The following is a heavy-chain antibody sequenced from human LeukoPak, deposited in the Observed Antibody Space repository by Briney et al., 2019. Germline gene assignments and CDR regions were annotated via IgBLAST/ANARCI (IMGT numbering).Heavy chain of an antibody. CDR3: ARAQWLVWGAGFYFDY. V-gene: IGHV1-2*02. CDR1: GYTFTGYY. J-gene: IGHJ4*02. Sequence: GAPVKVSRKASGYTFTGYYMHWVRQAPGQGLEWMGWINPNSGGTNYAQKFQGRVTMTRDTSISTAYMELSRLRSDDTAVYYCARAQWLVWGAGFYFDYWGQGTLVTVSS. CDR2: INPNSGGT. D-gene: IGHD6-19*01.